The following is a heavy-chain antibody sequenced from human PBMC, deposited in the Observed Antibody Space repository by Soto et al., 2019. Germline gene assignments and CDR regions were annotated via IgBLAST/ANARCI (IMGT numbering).Heavy chain of an antibody. J-gene: IGHJ6*02. Sequence: EVHLVESGGGLVKPGGSLRLSCAVSGFTFSSCTMNWVRQAPGKGLEWVSSISPSTSHIYYTDSVKGRFTISRDNARNSRCLQMNSLRAADTAASSCSCCRGGACRRNYGMDVGGQGTTVTVSS. CDR3: SCCRGGACRRNYGMDV. CDR1: GFTFSSCT. CDR2: ISPSTSHI. D-gene: IGHD2-21*02. V-gene: IGHV3-21*01.